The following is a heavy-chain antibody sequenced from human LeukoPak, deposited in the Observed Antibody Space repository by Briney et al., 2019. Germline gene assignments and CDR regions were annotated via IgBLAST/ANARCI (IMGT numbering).Heavy chain of an antibody. CDR2: VNPNSGGT. CDR3: ASLGDYYDSSGLNYFDY. V-gene: IGHV1-2*02. D-gene: IGHD3-22*01. CDR1: GYTFTGYY. Sequence: ASVKVPCKASGYTFTGYYMHWVRQAPGQGLEWMGWVNPNSGGTNYAQKFQGRVTMTRDTSISTAYMELSRLRSDDTAVYYCASLGDYYDSSGLNYFDYWGQGTLVTVSS. J-gene: IGHJ4*02.